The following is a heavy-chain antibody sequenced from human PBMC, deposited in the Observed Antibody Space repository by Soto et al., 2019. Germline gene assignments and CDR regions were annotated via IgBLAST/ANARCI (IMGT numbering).Heavy chain of an antibody. V-gene: IGHV1-3*01. CDR2: INAGNGNT. D-gene: IGHD6-13*01. J-gene: IGHJ5*02. CDR3: AREEVEQQLVPHPGWFDP. Sequence: VASVKVSCKASGYTFTSYAMHWVRQAPGQRLEWMGWINAGNGNTKYSQKFQGRVTITRDTSASTAYMELSSLRSEDTAVYYCAREEVEQQLVPHPGWFDPWGQGTLVTVSS. CDR1: GYTFTSYA.